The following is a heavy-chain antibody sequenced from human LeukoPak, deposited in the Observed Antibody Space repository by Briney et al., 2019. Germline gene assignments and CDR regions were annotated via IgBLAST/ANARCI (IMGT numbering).Heavy chain of an antibody. D-gene: IGHD3/OR15-3a*01. CDR1: GFTFSRFW. CDR2: INQDESRK. CDR3: AKLIRDVTIYDF. Sequence: GGSLRLSCAASGFTFSRFWMSWVRQAPGKGLEWVASINQDESRKHYSDSVRGRYTISRDNTRNSLFLHMDSLSVDDTAIYYCAKLIRDVTIYDFWGRGALVTVSS. V-gene: IGHV3-7*01. J-gene: IGHJ2*01.